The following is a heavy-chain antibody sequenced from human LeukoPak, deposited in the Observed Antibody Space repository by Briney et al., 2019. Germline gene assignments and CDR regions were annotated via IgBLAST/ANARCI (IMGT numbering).Heavy chain of an antibody. CDR1: GFNFVNTW. J-gene: IGHJ5*02. V-gene: IGHV3-74*01. CDR3: ARGADGVSSNSRGWFDP. D-gene: IGHD2-15*01. Sequence: GGSLRLSCAASGFNFVNTWMHWVRQAPGKGLVWVARIKNDGSGIIYADSVEGRFTISRDNARNSLYLQMNTLRAEDTAVYSCARGADGVSSNSRGWFDPWGQGTLVTVSS. CDR2: IKNDGSGI.